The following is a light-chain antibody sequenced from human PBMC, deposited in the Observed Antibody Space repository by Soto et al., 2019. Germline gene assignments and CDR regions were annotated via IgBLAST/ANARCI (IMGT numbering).Light chain of an antibody. CDR2: GDN. J-gene: IGLJ1*01. CDR1: TSNIGAGYD. V-gene: IGLV1-40*01. CDR3: QSYDSSLSGYV. Sequence: QSVLTQPPSVSGAPGQRVTISCTGGTSNIGAGYDVHWYQQLPGTAPKLLIYGDNNRPSGVPDRFSGSRSGTSASLAITGLQAKDEADYYCQSYDSSLSGYVFGTGTKLTVL.